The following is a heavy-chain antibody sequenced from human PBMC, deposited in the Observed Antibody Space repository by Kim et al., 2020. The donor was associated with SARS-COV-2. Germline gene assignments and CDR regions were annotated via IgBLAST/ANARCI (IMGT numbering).Heavy chain of an antibody. J-gene: IGHJ4*02. V-gene: IGHV1-3*01. CDR3: ARDRPYYGSGSGDY. Sequence: SPKFQGRVTITRETSASTAYMELSSLRSEDTAVYYCARDRPYYGSGSGDYWGQGTLVTVSS. D-gene: IGHD3-10*01.